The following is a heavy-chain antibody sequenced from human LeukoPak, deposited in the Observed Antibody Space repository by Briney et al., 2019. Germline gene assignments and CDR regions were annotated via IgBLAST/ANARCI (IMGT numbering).Heavy chain of an antibody. J-gene: IGHJ5*02. V-gene: IGHV3-21*01. CDR1: GFTFSTST. CDR2: ISGSSDYM. CDR3: VRIPNNAGFPNWFDP. Sequence: GESLKISCAASGFTFSTSTMNWVRQAPGKGLEWVSSISGSSDYMYYADSVKGRFTISRDNAKNSLYLQMNSLRAEDTAVYYCVRIPNNAGFPNWFDPWGQGTLVTVSS. D-gene: IGHD1-14*01.